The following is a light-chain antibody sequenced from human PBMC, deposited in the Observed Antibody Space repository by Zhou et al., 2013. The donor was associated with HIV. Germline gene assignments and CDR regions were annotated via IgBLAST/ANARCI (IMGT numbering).Light chain of an antibody. V-gene: IGKV1-5*03. CDR2: KAS. J-gene: IGKJ1*01. Sequence: DIQLTQSPSFLSASVGDKVTITCRASQSISTWLAWFQQKPGKVPLLLIQKASTLQAGVPSRFSGSGSGTEFTLTISSLQPDDLATYYCQQYYDDSPTFGQGTKVEIK. CDR1: QSISTW. CDR3: QQYYDDSPT.